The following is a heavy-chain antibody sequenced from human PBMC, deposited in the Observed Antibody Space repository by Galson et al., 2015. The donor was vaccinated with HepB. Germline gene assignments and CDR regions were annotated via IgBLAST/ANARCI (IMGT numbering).Heavy chain of an antibody. Sequence: SLRLSCAASGFTFSGYGLHWVRQAPGKGLEWVSFISYDGNKKSYVDSVKGRFTIFRDNSKNTVYLQMNSLRSEDTAVYYRARDQTAYNFWSGYFWFDPWGQGTLVTVSS. V-gene: IGHV3-30-3*01. CDR3: ARDQTAYNFWSGYFWFDP. J-gene: IGHJ5*02. CDR1: GFTFSGYG. D-gene: IGHD3-3*01. CDR2: ISYDGNKK.